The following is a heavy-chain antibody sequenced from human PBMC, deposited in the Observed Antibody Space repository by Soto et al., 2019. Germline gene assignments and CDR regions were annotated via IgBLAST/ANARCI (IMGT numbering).Heavy chain of an antibody. V-gene: IGHV3-74*01. J-gene: IGHJ6*02. CDR1: GFTFSSYW. CDR2: INSDGSST. CDR3: ARDFITMVRGVIRTPYYYYGMDV. D-gene: IGHD3-10*01. Sequence: GGSLRLSCAASGFTFSSYWMHWARQAPGKGLVWVSRINSDGSSTSYADSVKGRFTISRDNAKNTLYLQMNSLRAEDTAVYYCARDFITMVRGVIRTPYYYYGMDVWGQGTTVTVSS.